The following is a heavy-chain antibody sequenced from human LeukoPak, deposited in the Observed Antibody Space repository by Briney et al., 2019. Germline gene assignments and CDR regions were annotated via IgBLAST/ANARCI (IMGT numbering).Heavy chain of an antibody. J-gene: IGHJ6*03. D-gene: IGHD2-21*02. V-gene: IGHV3-30*02. Sequence: GGSLRLSCAASGFTFSSYGMHWVRQAPGKGLEWVAFIRYDGSNKYYADSVKGRFTISRDNAKNSLYLQMNSLRAEDTAVYYCARDRSTYCGGDCPRPYYYMDVWGKGTTVTVSS. CDR3: ARDRSTYCGGDCPRPYYYMDV. CDR2: IRYDGSNK. CDR1: GFTFSSYG.